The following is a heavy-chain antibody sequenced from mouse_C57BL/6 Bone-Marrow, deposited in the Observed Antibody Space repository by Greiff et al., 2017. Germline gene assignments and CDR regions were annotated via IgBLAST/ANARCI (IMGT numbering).Heavy chain of an antibody. D-gene: IGHD1-1*01. CDR3: ARSTVEAPQCWYFDV. J-gene: IGHJ1*03. V-gene: IGHV1-81*01. CDR2: IYPRSGNT. CDR1: GYTFTSYG. Sequence: VQLQQSGAELARPGASVKLSCKASGYTFTSYGISWVKQRTGQGLEWIGEIYPRSGNTYYNEKFKGKATLTADKSSSTAYMELRSLTSEDSAVYSCARSTVEAPQCWYFDVWGTGTTVTVSS.